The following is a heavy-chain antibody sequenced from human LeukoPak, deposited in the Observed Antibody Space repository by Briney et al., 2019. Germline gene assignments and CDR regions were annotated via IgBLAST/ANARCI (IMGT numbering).Heavy chain of an antibody. CDR3: AREGDQSFDY. J-gene: IGHJ4*02. Sequence: PGGSLRLSCAASGFTFSSYAMHWVRQAPGKGLEWVAVISYDGSNKYYADSVKGRFTISRDNSKNTLYLQMNSLRAEDTAVYYCAREGDQSFDYWGQGTLVTVSS. D-gene: IGHD3-16*01. CDR1: GFTFSSYA. V-gene: IGHV3-30-3*01. CDR2: ISYDGSNK.